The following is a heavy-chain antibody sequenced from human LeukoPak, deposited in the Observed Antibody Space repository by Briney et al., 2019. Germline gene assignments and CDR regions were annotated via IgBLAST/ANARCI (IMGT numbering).Heavy chain of an antibody. CDR1: GGSISSYY. D-gene: IGHD3-22*01. CDR2: IYTSGST. V-gene: IGHV4-4*07. CDR3: ARDYYDSSGYYSFDY. J-gene: IGHJ4*02. Sequence: PSETLSLACTVSGGSISSYYWSWIRQPAGKGLEWIGRIYTSGSTNYNPSLKGRVTMSVDTSKNQFSLKLSSVTAADTAVYYCARDYYDSSGYYSFDYWGQGTLVTVSS.